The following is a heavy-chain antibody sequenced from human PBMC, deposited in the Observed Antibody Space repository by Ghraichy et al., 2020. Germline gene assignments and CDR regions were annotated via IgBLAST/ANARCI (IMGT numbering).Heavy chain of an antibody. CDR1: AFAFSRYW. D-gene: IGHD1-26*01. Sequence: GESLNISCATSAFAFSRYWMAWVRQAPGKGLECVAIIKHDGSEKFYVDSVKGRFSISRDDAKNSVYLELSNLRAEDTALYYCAAGGWDLPYWGHGTLVTVSS. CDR3: AAGGWDLPY. CDR2: IKHDGSEK. V-gene: IGHV3-7*01. J-gene: IGHJ4*01.